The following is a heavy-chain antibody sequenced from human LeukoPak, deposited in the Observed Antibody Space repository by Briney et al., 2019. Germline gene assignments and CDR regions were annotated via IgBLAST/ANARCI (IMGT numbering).Heavy chain of an antibody. D-gene: IGHD2-15*01. CDR3: ARGRYCSGGSCYGDWFDP. CDR2: MNPNSGNT. J-gene: IGHJ5*02. Sequence: GASVKVSCKASGYTFTSYDINWVRQATGQGLEWMAWMNPNSGNTGYAQKFQGRVTMTRNTSISTAYMELSSLRSEDTAVYYCARGRYCSGGSCYGDWFDPWGQGTLVTVSS. CDR1: GYTFTSYD. V-gene: IGHV1-8*01.